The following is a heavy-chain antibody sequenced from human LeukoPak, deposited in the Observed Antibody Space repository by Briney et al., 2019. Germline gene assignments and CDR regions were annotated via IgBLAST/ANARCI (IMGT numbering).Heavy chain of an antibody. CDR3: ASDGGMAVTCPQYYFDY. J-gene: IGHJ4*02. D-gene: IGHD2-21*02. Sequence: PGRSLRLSCAASGFTFSSYGMHWVRQAPGKGLEWVAVIWYDGSNKYYADSVKGRFTIYRDNSKNTLYLQMNSLRAEDTAVYYCASDGGMAVTCPQYYFDYWGQGTLVTVSS. V-gene: IGHV3-33*01. CDR2: IWYDGSNK. CDR1: GFTFSSYG.